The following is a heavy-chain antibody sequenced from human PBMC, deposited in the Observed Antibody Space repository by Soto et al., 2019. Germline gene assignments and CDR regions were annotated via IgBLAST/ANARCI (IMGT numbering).Heavy chain of an antibody. V-gene: IGHV1-58*01. CDR2: IVVGSGNT. Sequence: SVKVSCKASGFTFTSSAVQWVRQARGQRLEWIGWIVVGSGNTNYAQKFQERVTITRHMSTSTAYMELSSLRSEDTAVYYCAAGPRRTPPDYWGQGTLVTVSS. CDR1: GFTFTSSA. CDR3: AAGPRRTPPDY. J-gene: IGHJ4*02.